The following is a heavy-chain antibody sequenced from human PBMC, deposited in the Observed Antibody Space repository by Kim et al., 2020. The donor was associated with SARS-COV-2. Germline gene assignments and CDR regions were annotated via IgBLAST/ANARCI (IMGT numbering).Heavy chain of an antibody. Sequence: GGSLRLSCAASGFTFSSYWMSWVRQAPGKGLEWVANIKQDGSEKYYVDSVKGRFTISRDNAKNSLYLQMNSLRAEDTAVYYCARGTDDSSGWVLLDYWGQGTLVTVSS. CDR3: ARGTDDSSGWVLLDY. CDR1: GFTFSSYW. V-gene: IGHV3-7*01. D-gene: IGHD6-19*01. CDR2: IKQDGSEK. J-gene: IGHJ4*02.